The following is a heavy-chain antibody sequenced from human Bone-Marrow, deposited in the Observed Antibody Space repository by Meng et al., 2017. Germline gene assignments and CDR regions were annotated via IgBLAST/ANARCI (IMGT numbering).Heavy chain of an antibody. Sequence: QVLRVHSGAEVKKPGASVKVSCKAAGYTFTSYGISWVRQAPGQGLEWMGWISAYNGNTNYAQKLQGRVTMTTDTSTSTAYMELRSLRSDDTAVYYCARGAWVRGVSHNDYWGQGTLVTVSS. D-gene: IGHD3-10*01. CDR1: GYTFTSYG. CDR2: ISAYNGNT. V-gene: IGHV1-18*01. CDR3: ARGAWVRGVSHNDY. J-gene: IGHJ4*02.